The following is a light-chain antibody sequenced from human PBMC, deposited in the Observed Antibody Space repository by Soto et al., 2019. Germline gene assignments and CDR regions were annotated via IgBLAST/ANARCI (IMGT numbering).Light chain of an antibody. Sequence: QSVLTQPPSVSAAPGQTVTISCSGSNSNIGNNYISWYQHLQGTAPKLLIYDNYKRPSGIPDRFSGSKSGTSATLDITGLQTGDEADYYCAAWDSSLSGVVFGGGTKLTVL. CDR2: DNY. CDR3: AAWDSSLSGVV. J-gene: IGLJ3*02. V-gene: IGLV1-51*01. CDR1: NSNIGNNY.